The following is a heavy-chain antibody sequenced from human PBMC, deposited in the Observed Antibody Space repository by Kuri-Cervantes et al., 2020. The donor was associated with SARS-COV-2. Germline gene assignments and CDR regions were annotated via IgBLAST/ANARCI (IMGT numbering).Heavy chain of an antibody. Sequence: GGSLRLSCAASGFTFSSYAMHWVRQAPGKGLEWVAVISYDGSNKYYADSVKGRFTISRDNSKNTLYLQMNSLRAEDTAVYYCARERANGSADYWGQGTLVTVSS. V-gene: IGHV3-30-3*01. D-gene: IGHD3-10*01. CDR1: GFTFSSYA. J-gene: IGHJ4*02. CDR3: ARERANGSADY. CDR2: ISYDGSNK.